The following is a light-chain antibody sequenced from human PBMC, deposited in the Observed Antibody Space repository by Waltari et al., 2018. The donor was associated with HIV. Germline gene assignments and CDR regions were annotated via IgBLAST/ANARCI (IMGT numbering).Light chain of an antibody. V-gene: IGLV2-14*01. J-gene: IGLJ2*01. CDR1: TSAVVSSDS. CDR2: EVT. Sequence: QSALTQPAPVSGSPGQSITISSTGATSAVVSSDSVSWYQHHPGKSPKLIIFEVTNRPSGISNRFSGSKSGSTASLTISGLQTEDEADYFCTSYTNSDTPVFGGGTKLTVL. CDR3: TSYTNSDTPV.